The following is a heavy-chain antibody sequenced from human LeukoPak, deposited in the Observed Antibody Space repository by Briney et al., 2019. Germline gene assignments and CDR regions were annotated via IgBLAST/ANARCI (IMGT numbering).Heavy chain of an antibody. D-gene: IGHD2-21*02. J-gene: IGHJ6*02. Sequence: ASVKVSCKASGYTFTSYGMSWVRQAPGQGLEWMGWISPYNGNTNYAQKLQGRVTMTTDTSTSTAYMELRSLRSDDTSVYYCAVDWCRSDYYLAYYYNGMDVWGQGTTVTVSS. V-gene: IGHV1-18*04. CDR3: AVDWCRSDYYLAYYYNGMDV. CDR2: ISPYNGNT. CDR1: GYTFTSYG.